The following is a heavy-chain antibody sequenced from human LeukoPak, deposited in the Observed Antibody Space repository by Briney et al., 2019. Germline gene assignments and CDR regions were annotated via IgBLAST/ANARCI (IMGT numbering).Heavy chain of an antibody. Sequence: GGSLRLSCAASGFTFSSYSMNWVRQAPGKGLEWVSSISSSSSYIYYADSVKGRFTISRDNAKNSLYLQMNSLRAEDTAVYYCASGPTAMVSSDAFDIWGQGTMVTVSS. CDR2: ISSSSSYI. D-gene: IGHD5-18*01. CDR3: ASGPTAMVSSDAFDI. J-gene: IGHJ3*02. CDR1: GFTFSSYS. V-gene: IGHV3-21*01.